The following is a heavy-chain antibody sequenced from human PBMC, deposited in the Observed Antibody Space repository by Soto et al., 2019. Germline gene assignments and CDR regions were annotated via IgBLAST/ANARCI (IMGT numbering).Heavy chain of an antibody. CDR2: IYYSGST. CDR1: GGSISSYY. J-gene: IGHJ5*02. CDR3: ARQEMDCSSTSCYLRGWFDP. V-gene: IGHV4-59*08. Sequence: SETLFLTCTVSGGSISSYYWSWIRQPPGKGLEWIGYIYYSGSTNYNPSLKSRVTISVDTSKNQFSLKLSSVTAADTAVYYCARQEMDCSSTSCYLRGWFDPWGQGTLVTVSS. D-gene: IGHD2-2*01.